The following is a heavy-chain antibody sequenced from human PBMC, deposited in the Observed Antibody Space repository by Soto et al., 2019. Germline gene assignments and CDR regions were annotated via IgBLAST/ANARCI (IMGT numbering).Heavy chain of an antibody. CDR1: GFTFNTHW. J-gene: IGHJ4*02. Sequence: EVQLVESGGGLILPGGSLRLSCAASGFTFNTHWMHWVRQAPGKGLVWVTRINSDGSITDYADSVKGRFSISRDNPRNTLYLQMNSLSPEHTAVYYCARAMTSVGAAAKGDFWGQGTLVTVSS. V-gene: IGHV3-74*01. D-gene: IGHD1-26*01. CDR2: INSDGSIT. CDR3: ARAMTSVGAAAKGDF.